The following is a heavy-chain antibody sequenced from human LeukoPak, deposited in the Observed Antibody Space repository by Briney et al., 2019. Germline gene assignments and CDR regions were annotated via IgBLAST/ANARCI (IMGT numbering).Heavy chain of an antibody. CDR3: ARYRRYYYDSSGYYDNWFDP. CDR2: IIPIFGTA. Sequence: SVKVSCKASGGTFSSYAISWVRQAPGQGLEWMGGIIPIFGTANYAQKFQGRVTITADESTSTAYMELSSLISEDTAVYYCARYRRYYYDSSGYYDNWFDPWGQGTLVTVSS. D-gene: IGHD3-22*01. V-gene: IGHV1-69*01. J-gene: IGHJ5*02. CDR1: GGTFSSYA.